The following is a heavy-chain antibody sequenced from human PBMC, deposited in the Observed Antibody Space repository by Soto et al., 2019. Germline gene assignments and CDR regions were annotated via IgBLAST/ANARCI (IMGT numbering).Heavy chain of an antibody. CDR3: ARDYMTTVTSFDY. D-gene: IGHD4-17*01. CDR2: ISSSSSTI. CDR1: GFTFSIYA. J-gene: IGHJ4*02. Sequence: PGGSLRLSCAASGFTFSIYAMSWFRQAPGKGLEWVSDISSSSSTIYYADSVKGRFTISRDNAKNTLYLQMNSLRAEDTAVYYCARDYMTTVTSFDYWGQGTLVTVSS. V-gene: IGHV3-48*01.